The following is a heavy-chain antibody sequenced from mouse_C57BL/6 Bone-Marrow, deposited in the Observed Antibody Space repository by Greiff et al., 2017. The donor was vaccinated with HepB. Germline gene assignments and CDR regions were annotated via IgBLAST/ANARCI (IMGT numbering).Heavy chain of an antibody. J-gene: IGHJ4*01. CDR1: GYAFSSSW. V-gene: IGHV1-82*01. CDR3: ASKGYDYAMDY. CDR2: IYPGDGDT. D-gene: IGHD2-2*01. Sequence: QVQLQQSGPELVKPGASVKISCKASGYAFSSSWMNWVKQRPGKGLEWIGRIYPGDGDTNYNGKFKGKATLTADKSSSTAYMQLSSLTSEDSAVYFCASKGYDYAMDYWGQGTSVTVSS.